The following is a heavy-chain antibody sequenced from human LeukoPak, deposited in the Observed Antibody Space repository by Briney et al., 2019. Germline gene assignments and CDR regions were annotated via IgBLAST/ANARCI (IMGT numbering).Heavy chain of an antibody. D-gene: IGHD6-13*01. CDR3: ARARYTNSWYAVDI. CDR1: SGSVSSYY. J-gene: IGHJ3*02. CDR2: IYHTGSN. Sequence: PSETLSLTCHVSSGSVSSYYWTWIRQPPGKGLEWIGYIYHTGSNNYSPSLKSRVTMYVDTSKNQLSLKLSSVTAADTAMYYCARARYTNSWYAVDIWGQGTMVTVSS. V-gene: IGHV4-59*08.